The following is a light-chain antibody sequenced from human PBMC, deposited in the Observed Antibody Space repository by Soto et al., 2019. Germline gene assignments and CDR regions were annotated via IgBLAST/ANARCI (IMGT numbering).Light chain of an antibody. Sequence: QSALTQPASVSGSPGQSITISCTGTSIDVGSYNLVSGYQQHPGKAPKLMIYEDIERPSGVSNRFSGSKSGNTASLTISGLQTEDDADYYCCSYAGGTSVVFGGGTKQIVL. CDR1: SIDVGSYNL. J-gene: IGLJ2*01. V-gene: IGLV2-23*01. CDR3: CSYAGGTSVV. CDR2: EDI.